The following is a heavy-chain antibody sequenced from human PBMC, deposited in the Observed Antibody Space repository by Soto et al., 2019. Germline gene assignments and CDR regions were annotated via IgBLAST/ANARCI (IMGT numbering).Heavy chain of an antibody. CDR2: IYYSGST. CDR3: NTRISGDGGYSRYSYYYTDV. J-gene: IGHJ6*03. V-gene: IGHV4-39*01. CDR1: GGSISSSSYY. D-gene: IGHD6-13*01. Sequence: SETLSLTCTVSGGSISSSSYYWGWIRQPPGKGLEWIGSIYYSGSTYYNPSLKSRVTISVDTSKNQFSLKLSSVTAADTAVYYCNTRISGDGGYSRYSYYYTDVWGKGTTVTVSS.